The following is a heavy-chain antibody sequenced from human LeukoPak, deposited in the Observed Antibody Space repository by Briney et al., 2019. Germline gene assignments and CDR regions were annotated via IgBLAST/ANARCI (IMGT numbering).Heavy chain of an antibody. CDR3: AKDINYYGSGWGYFDY. J-gene: IGHJ4*02. Sequence: GRSLRLSCAASGFTFSSYAKHWVRQAPGKGLEWVAVISYDGSNKYYADSAKGRFTISRDNAKNSLYLQMNSLRAEDTALYYCAKDINYYGSGWGYFDYWGQGTLVTVSS. CDR1: GFTFSSYA. CDR2: ISYDGSNK. V-gene: IGHV3-30-3*01. D-gene: IGHD3-10*01.